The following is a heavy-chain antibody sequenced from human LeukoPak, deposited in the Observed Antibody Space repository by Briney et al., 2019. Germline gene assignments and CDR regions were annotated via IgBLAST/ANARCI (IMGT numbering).Heavy chain of an antibody. D-gene: IGHD5-18*01. CDR3: GRHKAKDVH. V-gene: IGHV3-11*01. CDR1: GFTFSDYY. J-gene: IGHJ4*02. Sequence: PGGSLRLSCAASGFTFSDYYMSWIRQKPGGGLEWGSYMISSGDTKYYGDSVKDGFTTSRDNAKNSMYHQRNSRMDEDTAGYYVGRHKAKDVHRGQETLLTVSS. CDR2: MISSGDTK.